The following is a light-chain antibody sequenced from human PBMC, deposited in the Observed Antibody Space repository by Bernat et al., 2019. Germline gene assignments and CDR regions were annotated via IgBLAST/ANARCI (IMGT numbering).Light chain of an antibody. J-gene: IGKJ4*01. CDR2: DAS. Sequence: IVLTQSPATLSLSPGERATLSCRASQGVSSYLAWYQQKPGQAPRLLIYDASNRATGIPARFSGSGPGTDFTLTISSLEPEDFAVYYCKQRSNWLTFGGGTKVEIK. V-gene: IGKV3D-11*01. CDR1: QGVSSY. CDR3: KQRSNWLT.